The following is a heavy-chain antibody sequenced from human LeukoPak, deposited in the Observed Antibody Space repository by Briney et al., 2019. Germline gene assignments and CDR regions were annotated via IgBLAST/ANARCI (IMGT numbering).Heavy chain of an antibody. CDR1: GFTFSTYG. CDR2: VWSDGRNK. D-gene: IGHD2-15*01. V-gene: IGHV3-33*01. CDR3: ARDAVVVAATYYFDY. J-gene: IGHJ4*02. Sequence: GGSLRLSCAASGFTFSTYGMHWVRQAPGKGLEWVAPVWSDGRNKYYADSVKGRFTISRDNSKNTLYLQMNSLRAEDTAVYYCARDAVVVAATYYFDYWGQGTLVTVSS.